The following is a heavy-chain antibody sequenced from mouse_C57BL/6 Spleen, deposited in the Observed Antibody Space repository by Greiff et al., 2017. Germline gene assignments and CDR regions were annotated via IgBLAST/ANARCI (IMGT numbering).Heavy chain of an antibody. J-gene: IGHJ3*01. Sequence: QVQLQQSGPELVKPGASVKISCKASGYAFSSSWMNWVKQRPGKGLEWIGRIYPGDGDTNYNGKFKGKATLTVDKPSSTAYMQLSSLTSEDSAVYYCARCYYGYDWFAYWGQGTLVTVSA. CDR1: GYAFSSSW. CDR3: ARCYYGYDWFAY. CDR2: IYPGDGDT. V-gene: IGHV1-82*01. D-gene: IGHD2-2*01.